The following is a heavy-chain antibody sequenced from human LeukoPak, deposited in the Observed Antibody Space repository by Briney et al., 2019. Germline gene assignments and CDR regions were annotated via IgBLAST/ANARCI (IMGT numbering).Heavy chain of an antibody. CDR1: GFTFSSYW. Sequence: GRSLRLSCAASGFTFSSYWMTWVRQAPGKGLEWVSYISSSGSTIYYADSVKGRFTISRDNAKNSLYLQMNSLRAEDTAVYYCARGTFKDIVVVPAAIHLDYWGQGTLVTVSS. D-gene: IGHD2-2*02. CDR2: ISSSGSTI. J-gene: IGHJ4*02. CDR3: ARGTFKDIVVVPAAIHLDY. V-gene: IGHV3-48*04.